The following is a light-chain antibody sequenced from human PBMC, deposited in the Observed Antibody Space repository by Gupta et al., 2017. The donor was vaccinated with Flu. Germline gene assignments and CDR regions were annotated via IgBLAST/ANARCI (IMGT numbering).Light chain of an antibody. Sequence: SSDIGGYNYVSWYQQKSGEAPKLLLYEVTKRPSGVSDRFSGSKSDNTASLTISGLQAEDEATYHCSSYTFSATRWVFVGGTTVTVL. CDR3: SSYTFSATRWV. J-gene: IGLJ3*02. CDR2: EVT. V-gene: IGLV2-14*01. CDR1: SSDIGGYNY.